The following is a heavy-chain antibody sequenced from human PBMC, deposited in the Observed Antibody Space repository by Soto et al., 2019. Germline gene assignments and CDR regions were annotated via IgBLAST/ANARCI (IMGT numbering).Heavy chain of an antibody. V-gene: IGHV3-33*01. CDR1: GFTLSNYD. D-gene: IGHD6-19*01. CDR2: IRNDGSNK. J-gene: IGHJ4*02. Sequence: QVQLVESGGGVAQPGRSLRLSCAASGFTLSNYDMHWIRQAPGKGLEWVAAIRNDGSNKYYVDSVKGRFTISRHNSKNTLYLQMNSLRAEDTAVYYCARDSGWTGVAGFFFDYWRQGTLVTVSS. CDR3: ARDSGWTGVAGFFFDY.